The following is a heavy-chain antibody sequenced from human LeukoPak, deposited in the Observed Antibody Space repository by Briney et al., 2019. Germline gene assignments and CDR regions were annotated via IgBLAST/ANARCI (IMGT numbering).Heavy chain of an antibody. V-gene: IGHV4-4*02. J-gene: IGHJ4*02. D-gene: IGHD4-23*01. Sequence: PSETLSLTCAVSGGSISSSSSVCWTWVRQPPGEGLEWIGEIYHNGATNYNPSLKSRVTVLLDKSKNQFSLKLNSVTAADTALYYCARNGGNSDYDYWGRGTLVTVS. CDR2: IYHNGAT. CDR3: ARNGGNSDYDY. CDR1: GGSISSSSSVC.